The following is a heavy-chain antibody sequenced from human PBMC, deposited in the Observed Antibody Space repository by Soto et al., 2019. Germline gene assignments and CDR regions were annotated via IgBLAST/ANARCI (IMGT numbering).Heavy chain of an antibody. CDR2: INPNSGGT. J-gene: IGHJ6*02. CDR1: GYTFTGYY. Sequence: ASVKVSCKASGYTFTGYYMHWVRQAPGQGLEWMGWINPNSGGTNYTQKFQGWVTMTRDTSISTAYMELSRLRSDDTAVYYCAIEVISAPPYYYGTDVWGQGTTVTVSS. D-gene: IGHD3-16*02. CDR3: AIEVISAPPYYYGTDV. V-gene: IGHV1-2*04.